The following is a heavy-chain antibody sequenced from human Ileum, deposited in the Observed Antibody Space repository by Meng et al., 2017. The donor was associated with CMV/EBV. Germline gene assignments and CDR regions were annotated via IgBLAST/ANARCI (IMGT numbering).Heavy chain of an antibody. D-gene: IGHD2-15*01. V-gene: IGHV4-34*01. CDR1: GWSFSGYY. Sequence: LKQWGPGLLKPSVTLALTRAFYGWSFSGYYWSWIRQPPGKGLEWIGEINHSGSTNYNPSLKSRVTISVDTSKNQFFLKLSSVTAADTAVYYCARGVAGGPFDYWGQGTLVTVSS. CDR2: INHSGST. CDR3: ARGVAGGPFDY. J-gene: IGHJ4*02.